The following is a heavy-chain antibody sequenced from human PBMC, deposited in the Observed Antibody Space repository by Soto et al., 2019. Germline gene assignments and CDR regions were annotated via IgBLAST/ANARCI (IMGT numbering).Heavy chain of an antibody. CDR3: AKRVHSSSWTTRGFYYYYYGMDV. D-gene: IGHD6-13*01. CDR2: ISYDGSNK. CDR1: GFTFSSYG. J-gene: IGHJ6*02. V-gene: IGHV3-30*18. Sequence: GGSLRLSXAASGFTFSSYGMHWVRQAPGKGLEWVAVISYDGSNKYYADSVKGRFTISRDNSKNTLYLQMNSLRAEDTAVYYCAKRVHSSSWTTRGFYYYYYGMDVWGQGTTVTVSS.